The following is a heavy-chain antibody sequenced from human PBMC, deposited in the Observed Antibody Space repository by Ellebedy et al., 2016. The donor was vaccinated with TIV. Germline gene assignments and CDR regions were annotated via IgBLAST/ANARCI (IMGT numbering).Heavy chain of an antibody. CDR2: IDWDDDK. V-gene: IGHV2-70*01. D-gene: IGHD3-22*01. J-gene: IGHJ5*02. CDR3: ARMYYDSSGLGGFDP. Sequence: SGPTLVKPPQTLTLTCTFSGFSLSTSGMCVSWIRQPPGKALQWLALIDWDDDKFYSTSLKTRLTISKDTSKNQVVLTMTNTDPVDTATYYCARMYYDSSGLGGFDPWGQGTLVTVSS. CDR1: GFSLSTSGMC.